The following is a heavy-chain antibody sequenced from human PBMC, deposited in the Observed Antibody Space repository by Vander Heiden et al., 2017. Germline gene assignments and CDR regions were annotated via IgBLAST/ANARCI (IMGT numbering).Heavy chain of an antibody. CDR1: GGTFSRYA. Sequence: QVQLVQSGAEVKKPGSSVKVSCKASGGTFSRYALSWVRQAPGQGLEWMGGIIPIFGTANYEQKFQGRVTITADESTSTAYMELSSLRSEDTAVYYCARGDRRHFDSSGYYYQPPFDYWGQGTLVTVSS. D-gene: IGHD3-22*01. J-gene: IGHJ4*02. V-gene: IGHV1-69*01. CDR2: IIPIFGTA. CDR3: ARGDRRHFDSSGYYYQPPFDY.